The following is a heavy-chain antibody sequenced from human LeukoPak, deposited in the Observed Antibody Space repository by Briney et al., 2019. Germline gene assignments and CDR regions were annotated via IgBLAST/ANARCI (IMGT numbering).Heavy chain of an antibody. D-gene: IGHD6-13*01. CDR3: AREGYSSSWYWFDP. Sequence: GGSLRLSCAASGFTFSSYAMTWVRQAPGKGLEWVSGISGSSSSSYYADSVKGRFTISRDNSKNTLYLQMNSLRAEDTAVYYCAREGYSSSWYWFDPWGQGTLVTVSS. J-gene: IGHJ5*02. CDR2: ISGSSSSS. V-gene: IGHV3-23*01. CDR1: GFTFSSYA.